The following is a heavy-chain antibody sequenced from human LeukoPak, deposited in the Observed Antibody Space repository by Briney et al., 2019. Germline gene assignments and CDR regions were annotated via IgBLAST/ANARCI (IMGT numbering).Heavy chain of an antibody. Sequence: SETLSLTCTVSGGSISSYYWSWIRQPPGKGLEWIGYICYSGSTNYNPSLKSRVTISVDTSKNQFSLKLSSVTAADTAVYYCARDTHIVVVTAIRDYYYYYGMDVWGQGTTVTVSS. CDR1: GGSISSYY. J-gene: IGHJ6*02. D-gene: IGHD2-21*02. CDR3: ARDTHIVVVTAIRDYYYYYGMDV. V-gene: IGHV4-59*01. CDR2: ICYSGST.